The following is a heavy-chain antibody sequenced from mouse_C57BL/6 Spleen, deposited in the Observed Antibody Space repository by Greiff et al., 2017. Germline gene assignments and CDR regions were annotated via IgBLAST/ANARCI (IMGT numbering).Heavy chain of an antibody. J-gene: IGHJ2*01. V-gene: IGHV3-6*01. CDR1: GYSITSGYY. Sequence: EVKLQESGPGLVKPSQSLSLTCSVTGYSITSGYYWNWIRQFPGNKLEWMGYISYDGSNNYNPSLKNRISITRDTSKNQFFLKLNSVTTEDTATYYCASFLRGYFDYWGQGTTLTVSS. D-gene: IGHD1-1*01. CDR2: ISYDGSN. CDR3: ASFLRGYFDY.